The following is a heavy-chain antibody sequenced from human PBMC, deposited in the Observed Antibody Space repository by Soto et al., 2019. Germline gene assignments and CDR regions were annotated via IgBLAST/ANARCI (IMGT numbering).Heavy chain of an antibody. J-gene: IGHJ4*02. V-gene: IGHV4-59*01. D-gene: IGHD2-21*01. Sequence: QVQLQESGPGLVKPSETLSLTCTVSGVSISSYYWNWIRQTPGKGLEWIGYIYYTGSTYYNPSLRTRVTTSIDTSQSHFPLNLASVTTADTAVYYCASRSVGIPFDYWGQGTLVPVSS. CDR3: ASRSVGIPFDY. CDR1: GVSISSYY. CDR2: IYYTGST.